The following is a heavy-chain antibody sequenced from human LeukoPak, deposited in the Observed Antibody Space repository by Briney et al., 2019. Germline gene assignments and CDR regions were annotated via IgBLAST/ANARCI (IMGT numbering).Heavy chain of an antibody. V-gene: IGHV1-3*01. D-gene: IGHD2-15*01. Sequence: GASVKVSRKASGYTFTSYAMHWVRQAPGQRLEWMGWINAGNGNTKYSQKFQGRVTITRDTSASTAYMELSSLRSEDTAVYYCARDQAGYCSGGSCYSMSHNWFDPWGQGTLVTVSS. CDR2: INAGNGNT. CDR3: ARDQAGYCSGGSCYSMSHNWFDP. CDR1: GYTFTSYA. J-gene: IGHJ5*02.